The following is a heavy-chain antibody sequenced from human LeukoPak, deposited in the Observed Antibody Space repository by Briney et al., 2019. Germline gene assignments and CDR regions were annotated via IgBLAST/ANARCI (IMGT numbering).Heavy chain of an antibody. CDR2: IYTNENT. CDR1: DGSLSGRY. J-gene: IGHJ4*02. CDR3: ARIASGYFADYFDY. Sequence: SETLSLTCTVSDGSLSGRYWSWIRQPAGKGLEWIGRIYTNENTNYNPSLKSRLTMSIDTSNNQFPLRLSSVTAADTAVYYCARIASGYFADYFDYWGQGTLVTVSS. V-gene: IGHV4-4*07. D-gene: IGHD5-12*01.